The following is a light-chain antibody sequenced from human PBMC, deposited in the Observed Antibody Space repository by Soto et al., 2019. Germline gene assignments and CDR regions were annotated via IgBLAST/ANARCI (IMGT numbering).Light chain of an antibody. CDR2: EVN. CDR3: SSYTTRNNPV. CDR1: SSDVGGYNY. V-gene: IGLV2-14*01. Sequence: QSALTQPASVSGSPGQSITISCTGTSSDVGGYNYVSWYQHHPGKAPKLMIYEVNNRPSGVSNRFSGSKSGNTASLTISGLQAEDEADYYCSSYTTRNNPVFGTGTKLTVL. J-gene: IGLJ1*01.